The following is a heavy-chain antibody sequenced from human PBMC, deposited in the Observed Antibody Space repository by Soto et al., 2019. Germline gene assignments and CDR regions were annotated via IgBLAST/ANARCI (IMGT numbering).Heavy chain of an antibody. CDR3: GTNRDQYSYYYMDV. V-gene: IGHV3-23*01. CDR2: ISGSGGST. J-gene: IGHJ6*03. Sequence: PGGSLRLSCAASGFTFSSYAMSWVRQAPGKGLEWVSAISGSGGSTYYADSVKGRFTISRDNSKNTLYLQMNSLRAEDTAVYYCGTNRDQYSYYYMDVWGKGTTVTVSS. D-gene: IGHD1-1*01. CDR1: GFTFSSYA.